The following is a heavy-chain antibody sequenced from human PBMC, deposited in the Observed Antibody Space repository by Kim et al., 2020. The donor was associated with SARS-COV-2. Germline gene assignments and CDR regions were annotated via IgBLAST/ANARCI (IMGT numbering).Heavy chain of an antibody. Sequence: SETLSLTCTVSGGSISSYYWSWIRRPPGKGLEWIGYIYYSGSTNYNPSLKSRVTISVDTSKNQFSLKLSSVTAADTAVYYCASHIKGVAVVVAATQALSYGYFDLGARGTLAPVS. V-gene: IGHV4-59*08. CDR3: ASHIKGVAVVVAATQALSYGYFDL. J-gene: IGHJ2*01. CDR1: GGSISSYY. CDR2: IYYSGST. D-gene: IGHD2-15*01.